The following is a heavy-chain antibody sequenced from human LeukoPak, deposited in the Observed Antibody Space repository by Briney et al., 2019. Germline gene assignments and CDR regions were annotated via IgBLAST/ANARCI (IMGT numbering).Heavy chain of an antibody. CDR1: GYSFNNYW. Sequence: GESLKISCEGSGYSFNNYWIVWVRQMPGEGLEWMGIIYPGDSDTRYSPSFQGLVTISVDKSISTAYLQWSSLKASDPAMYYCARRLTTATFDYWGQGTLVTVSS. CDR2: IYPGDSDT. V-gene: IGHV5-51*01. J-gene: IGHJ4*02. CDR3: ARRLTTATFDY. D-gene: IGHD4-11*01.